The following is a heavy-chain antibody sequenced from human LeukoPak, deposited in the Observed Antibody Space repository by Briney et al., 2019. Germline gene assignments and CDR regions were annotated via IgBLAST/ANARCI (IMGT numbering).Heavy chain of an antibody. Sequence: SETLSLTCTVSGGSISRYYWSWIRQPPGKGLECIGYIYYSGSTSYNPSLKSRVTISVDTSKNQFSLKLNSVTAADTAVYYCARDASYSSGWFDYWGQGTLVTVSS. CDR3: ARDASYSSGWFDY. CDR2: IYYSGST. V-gene: IGHV4-59*12. D-gene: IGHD6-19*01. J-gene: IGHJ4*02. CDR1: GGSISRYY.